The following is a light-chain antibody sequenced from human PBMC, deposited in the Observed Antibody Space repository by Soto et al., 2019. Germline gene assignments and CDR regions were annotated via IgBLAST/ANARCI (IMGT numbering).Light chain of an antibody. V-gene: IGKV1-39*01. CDR3: QQSYSATWT. Sequence: DIQMTQSPSSLSASVGDRVTITCRASQGISTYLNWYQQKPGKAPKLLIYDASSLQSGVPSRVSGSGSETDFTLTISSLQHEDFATYSCQQSYSATWTFCQGTKLEIK. J-gene: IGKJ1*01. CDR2: DAS. CDR1: QGISTY.